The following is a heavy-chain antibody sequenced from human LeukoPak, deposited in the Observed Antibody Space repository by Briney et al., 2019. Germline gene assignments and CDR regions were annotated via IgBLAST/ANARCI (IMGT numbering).Heavy chain of an antibody. CDR1: GFTFSSYG. CDR2: TRYDGSNK. D-gene: IGHD5-18*01. J-gene: IGHJ4*02. V-gene: IGHV3-30*02. CDR3: AKPPLDDSFAFDY. Sequence: GGSLRLSCAASGFTFSSYGMHWARQAPGKGLEWVSFTRYDGSNKYYADSVKGRFTISRDNSKNTLYLQMNSLRSEDTAVYYCAKPPLDDSFAFDYWGQGTLVTVSS.